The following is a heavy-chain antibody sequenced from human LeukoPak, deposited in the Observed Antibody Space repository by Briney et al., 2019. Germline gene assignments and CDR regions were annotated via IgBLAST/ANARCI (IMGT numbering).Heavy chain of an antibody. D-gene: IGHD3-22*01. Sequence: GSLRLSCVASGFSFSDYSMNWVRQAPGKGLEWVSSINSRSNDIYYADSVKGRFTISRDNAKNSLYLQMNSLRAEGTAVYYCAKDDYYDSSGYYYDSPWGQGTLVTVSS. CDR1: GFSFSDYS. CDR3: AKDDYYDSSGYYYDSP. V-gene: IGHV3-21*06. CDR2: INSRSNDI. J-gene: IGHJ5*02.